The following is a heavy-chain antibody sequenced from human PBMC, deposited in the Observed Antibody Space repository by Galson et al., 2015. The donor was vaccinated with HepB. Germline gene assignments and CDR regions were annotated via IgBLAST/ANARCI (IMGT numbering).Heavy chain of an antibody. Sequence: SVKVSCKASGGTFSSYAISWVRQAPGQGLEWMGGIIPIFGTANYAQKFQGRVTITADESTSTAYMELSSLRSEDTAVYYCARNYQSQDPIVGATTGYFDYWGQGTLVTVSS. CDR3: ARNYQSQDPIVGATTGYFDY. J-gene: IGHJ4*02. D-gene: IGHD1-26*01. CDR1: GGTFSSYA. V-gene: IGHV1-69*13. CDR2: IIPIFGTA.